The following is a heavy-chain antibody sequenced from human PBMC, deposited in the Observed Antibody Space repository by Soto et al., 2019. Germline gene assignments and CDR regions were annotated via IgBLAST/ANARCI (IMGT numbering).Heavy chain of an antibody. V-gene: IGHV4-30-2*01. Sequence: PSETLSLTCAVSGGSISSGGYSWSWIRQPPGKGLEWIGYIYHSGSTYYNPSLKSRVTISVDRSKDQFSLKLSSVTAADTAVYYCARDRVVVVPAAFREYYYYGTDVWGQGTTVTVSS. CDR2: IYHSGST. J-gene: IGHJ6*02. CDR1: GGSISSGGYS. D-gene: IGHD2-2*01. CDR3: ARDRVVVVPAAFREYYYYGTDV.